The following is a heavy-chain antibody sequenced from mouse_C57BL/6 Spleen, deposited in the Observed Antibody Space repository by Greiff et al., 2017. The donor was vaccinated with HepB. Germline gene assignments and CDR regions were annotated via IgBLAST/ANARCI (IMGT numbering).Heavy chain of an antibody. D-gene: IGHD3-1*01. Sequence: QVQLQQSGPELVKPGASVKISCKASGYAFSSSWMNWVKQRPGKGLEWIGRIYPGDGDTNYNGKFKGKATLTADKSSSTAYMQLSSLTSEDSAVYFCARSGFLLDYWGQGTTLTVSS. CDR1: GYAFSSSW. CDR2: IYPGDGDT. J-gene: IGHJ2*01. CDR3: ARSGFLLDY. V-gene: IGHV1-82*01.